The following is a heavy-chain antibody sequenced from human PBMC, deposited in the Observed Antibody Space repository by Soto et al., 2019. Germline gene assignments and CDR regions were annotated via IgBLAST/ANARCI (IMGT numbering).Heavy chain of an antibody. D-gene: IGHD3-10*01. CDR3: ARRGDYGSGNYYNMDV. CDR2: IHYSEST. CDR1: GGSISSFY. J-gene: IGHJ6*03. V-gene: IGHV4-59*01. Sequence: SETLSLTCTVSGGSISSFYWSWIRQPPWKGLEWIGFIHYSESTDYNPSLKSRVTISLDTSKNQFSLNLSSVTAADTAVYYCARRGDYGSGNYYNMDVWAKGTTVTAP.